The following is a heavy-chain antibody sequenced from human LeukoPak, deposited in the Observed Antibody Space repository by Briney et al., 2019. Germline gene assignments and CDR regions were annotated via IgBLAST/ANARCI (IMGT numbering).Heavy chain of an antibody. V-gene: IGHV1-18*01. CDR2: INTYNGDT. J-gene: IGHJ5*02. CDR3: ARDNPSLVWELLVESGGWFDP. D-gene: IGHD1-26*01. CDR1: GYTFTSYG. Sequence: ASVKVSCKASGYTFTSYGITWVRQAPGQGLEWMGWINTYNGDTNYAQNLQGRVSMTTDTSTSTAYMELRTLRSDDTAMYYCARDNPSLVWELLVESGGWFDPWGQGALVTVSS.